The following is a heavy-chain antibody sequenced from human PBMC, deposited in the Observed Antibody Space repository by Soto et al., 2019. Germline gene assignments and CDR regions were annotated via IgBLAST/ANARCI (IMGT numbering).Heavy chain of an antibody. V-gene: IGHV4-34*01. CDR2: INHSGST. CDR1: GGSFSGYY. Sequence: PSETLSLTCAVYGGSFSGYYWSWIRQPPGKGLEWIGEINHSGSTNYNPSLKSRVTISVDTSKNQFSLKLSSVTAADTAVYYCARGLLPPSSSSASYYFDYWGQGTLVTVSS. J-gene: IGHJ4*02. CDR3: ARGLLPPSSSSASYYFDY. D-gene: IGHD6-6*01.